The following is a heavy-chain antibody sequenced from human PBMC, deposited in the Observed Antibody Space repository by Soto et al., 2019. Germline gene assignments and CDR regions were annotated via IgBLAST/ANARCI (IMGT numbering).Heavy chain of an antibody. D-gene: IGHD6-6*01. CDR2: ISAYNGNT. CDR1: GYTFTTYG. CDR3: ARDREAARPGWFDP. V-gene: IGHV1-18*04. Sequence: QAQLVQSGAEVNKPGASVKVSCKASGYTFTTYGISWVRQAPGRGLEWMGWISAYNGNTKDAQKFQDRVTMTTDAFTSAAYMDLRSLTSDDTAVYYCARDREAARPGWFDPWGQGTLVTVSS. J-gene: IGHJ5*02.